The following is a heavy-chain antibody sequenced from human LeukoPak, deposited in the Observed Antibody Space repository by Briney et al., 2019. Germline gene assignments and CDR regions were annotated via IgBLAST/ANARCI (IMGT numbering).Heavy chain of an antibody. CDR2: INHNGNVN. CDR3: AKGRVGANDWDAFDI. CDR1: GFTFSSYW. V-gene: IGHV3-7*03. J-gene: IGHJ3*02. D-gene: IGHD1-26*01. Sequence: GGSLRLSCAASGFTFSSYWMNWARQAPGKGLEWVASINHNGNVNYYVDSVKGRFTISRDNAKNTLYLQMNSLRAEDTAVYYCAKGRVGANDWDAFDIWGQGTMVTVSS.